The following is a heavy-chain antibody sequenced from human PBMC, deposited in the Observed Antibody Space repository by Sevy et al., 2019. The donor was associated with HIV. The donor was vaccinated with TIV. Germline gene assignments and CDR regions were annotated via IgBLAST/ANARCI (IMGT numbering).Heavy chain of an antibody. V-gene: IGHV4-61*02. Sequence: SETLSLTCNVSGGSIRSGRYYWSWIRRPAGKGLEWIGRIYIRGTTNYNPSLKSRITMSVDTSKNQFSLKLSSVTATDTAVYYCARELSDYGMDVWGQGTTVTVSS. CDR3: ARELSDYGMDV. CDR2: IYIRGTT. CDR1: GGSIRSGRYY. J-gene: IGHJ6*02.